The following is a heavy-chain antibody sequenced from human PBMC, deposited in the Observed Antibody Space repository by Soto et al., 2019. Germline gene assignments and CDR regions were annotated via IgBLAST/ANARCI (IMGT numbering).Heavy chain of an antibody. CDR1: GGTFSSYA. V-gene: IGHV1-69*12. CDR3: ARPHPYGDSLVD. CDR2: IIPIFGTA. Sequence: QVQLVQSGAEVKKPGSSVKVSCKASGGTFSSYAISWVRQAPGQGLEWMGGIIPIFGTANYAQKFQGRVTVTADESTGTAYMELSRRRSEDTAVYYCARPHPYGDSLVDWGQGTLVTVSS. D-gene: IGHD4-17*01. J-gene: IGHJ4*02.